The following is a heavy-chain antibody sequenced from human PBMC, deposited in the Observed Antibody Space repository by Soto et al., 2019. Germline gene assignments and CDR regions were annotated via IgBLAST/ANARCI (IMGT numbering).Heavy chain of an antibody. CDR1: GGSISSSNW. J-gene: IGHJ3*02. D-gene: IGHD3-22*01. V-gene: IGHV4-4*02. CDR3: ARGGGEDYYDSSGYYRDAFDI. Sequence: SETLSLTCAVSGGSISSSNWWSWVRQPPGKGLEWIGETYHSGSTNYNPSLKSRVTISVDKSKNQFSLKLSSVTAADTAVYYCARGGGEDYYDSSGYYRDAFDIWGQGTMVTVSS. CDR2: TYHSGST.